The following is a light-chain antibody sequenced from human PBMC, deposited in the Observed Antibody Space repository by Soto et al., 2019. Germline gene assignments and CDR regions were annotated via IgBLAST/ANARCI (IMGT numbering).Light chain of an antibody. Sequence: DVVVTQSPVSLAVSLGERATINCKSSQSLLYSPDNKNYLAWYQQKQGQPPKLLIYWASTRASGVPARFNASGSGPDFTLTITSLQADDVALYYCHQYYSLPLTFGGGTKVE. CDR3: HQYYSLPLT. V-gene: IGKV4-1*01. CDR2: WAS. J-gene: IGKJ4*01. CDR1: QSLLYSPDNKNY.